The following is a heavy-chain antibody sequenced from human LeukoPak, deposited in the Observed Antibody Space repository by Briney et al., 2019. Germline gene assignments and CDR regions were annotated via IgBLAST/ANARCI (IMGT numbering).Heavy chain of an antibody. Sequence: GGSLRLSCAASGFTFSNYAMSWVRQAPGKGLEWVAVISYDGSNKYYADSVKGRFTISRDNAKNSLYLQMNSLRAEDTAVYYCARGGRYDSSGYYWGQGTLVTVSS. CDR2: ISYDGSNK. CDR1: GFTFSNYA. D-gene: IGHD3-22*01. V-gene: IGHV3-30*03. CDR3: ARGGRYDSSGYY. J-gene: IGHJ4*02.